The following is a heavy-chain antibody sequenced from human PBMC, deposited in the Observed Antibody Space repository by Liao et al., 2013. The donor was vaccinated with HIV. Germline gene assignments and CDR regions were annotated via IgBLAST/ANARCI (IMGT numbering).Heavy chain of an antibody. Sequence: QLQESGPGLVKPSETLSLSCSIFGGSINSGTYHWGWIRQSPGMGLEWIAFKYFRGRSAFNWSLKSRVTLSEDGTNNQFSLKLSSVTAADTAFYYCVRGLPGDEAFDGLGPGDTGHRLF. J-gene: IGHJ3*01. D-gene: IGHD1-1*01. CDR1: GGSINSGTYH. CDR3: VRGLPGDEAFDG. CDR2: KYFRGRS. V-gene: IGHV4-39*07.